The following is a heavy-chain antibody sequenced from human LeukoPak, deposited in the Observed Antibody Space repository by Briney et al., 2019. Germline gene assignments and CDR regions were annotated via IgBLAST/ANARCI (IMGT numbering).Heavy chain of an antibody. CDR1: GGSISSYY. V-gene: IGHV4-4*07. J-gene: IGHJ6*03. D-gene: IGHD4-23*01. CDR2: IYPSGNT. Sequence: SETLSLTCTVSGGSISSYYWSWIRQPAGKGLEWIGRIYPSGNTNYNPSLKSRVTMSVDTSKNQFSLKLSSVTAADTAVYYCARAAGYGGNYYYYYMDVWGKGTTVTVSS. CDR3: ARAAGYGGNYYYYYMDV.